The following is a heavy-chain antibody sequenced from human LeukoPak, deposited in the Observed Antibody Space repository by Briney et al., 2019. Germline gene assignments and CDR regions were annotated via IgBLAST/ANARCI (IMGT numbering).Heavy chain of an antibody. CDR2: IKQDGSEK. CDR1: GFTFSSYW. CDR3: ARTRSSGGLYYFDY. D-gene: IGHD6-6*01. Sequence: GGSLRLSCAASGFTFSSYWMSWVRQAPGKGLEWVSNIKQDGSEKYYVDSVKGRFTISRDNAKNSLYLQMNSLRAEDTAVYYCARTRSSGGLYYFDYWGQGTLVTVSS. V-gene: IGHV3-7*01. J-gene: IGHJ4*02.